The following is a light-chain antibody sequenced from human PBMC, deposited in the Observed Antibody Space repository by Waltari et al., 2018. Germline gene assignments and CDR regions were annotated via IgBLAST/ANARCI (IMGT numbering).Light chain of an antibody. CDR3: QTGGHGTWV. J-gene: IGLJ3*02. Sequence: QLVLTQSPSASASLGALVKPPCTLSGGHSSNVIAGHQQQPEKGPRYLMKVNSEGSHSKGDGLPVRYSGSSTEAERSLTIAGVQSEDEADDYCQTGGHGTWVFGGGTKLTVL. V-gene: IGLV4-69*01. CDR1: GGHSSNV. CDR2: VNSEGSH.